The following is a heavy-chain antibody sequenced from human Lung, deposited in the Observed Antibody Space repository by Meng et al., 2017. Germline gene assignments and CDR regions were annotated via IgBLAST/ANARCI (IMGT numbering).Heavy chain of an antibody. Sequence: QVHLGQSGPEVRKPGASGKGSGQAGGYSFTNYGINWVRQAPGKGLEWMGWTSTYNSNRNYAQSLQGRVTMTTDTSTTTAYMELRSLTFDDTAVYYCARGRHCSSTTCYLSDSWGQGTLVTVSS. J-gene: IGHJ4*02. CDR1: GYSFTNYG. V-gene: IGHV1-18*01. D-gene: IGHD2-2*01. CDR3: ARGRHCSSTTCYLSDS. CDR2: TSTYNSNR.